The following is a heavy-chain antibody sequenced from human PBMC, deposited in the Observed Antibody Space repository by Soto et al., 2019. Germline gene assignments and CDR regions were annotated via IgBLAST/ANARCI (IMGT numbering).Heavy chain of an antibody. J-gene: IGHJ6*02. CDR3: ARGAVLRFLEWLPYDDYYYYGMDV. CDR2: INAGNGNT. D-gene: IGHD3-3*01. V-gene: IGHV1-3*01. CDR1: GGTFSSYA. Sequence: ASVKVSCKASGGTFSSYAISWVRQAPGQRLEWMGWINAGNGNTKYSQKFQGRVTITRDTSASTAYMELSSLRSEDTAVYYCARGAVLRFLEWLPYDDYYYYGMDVWGQGTTVTVSS.